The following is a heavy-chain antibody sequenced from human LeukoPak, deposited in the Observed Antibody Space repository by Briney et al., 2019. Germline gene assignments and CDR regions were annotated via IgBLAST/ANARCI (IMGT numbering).Heavy chain of an antibody. Sequence: SVKVSCKASGGTFSSYAISWVRQAHGQGLEWMGGIIPIFGTANYAQKFQGRVTITADESTSTAYMELSSLRSEDTAVYYCARGTLQYCSGGSCYYYYYYMDVWGKGTTATVSS. CDR2: IIPIFGTA. V-gene: IGHV1-69*13. CDR3: ARGTLQYCSGGSCYYYYYYMDV. D-gene: IGHD2-15*01. CDR1: GGTFSSYA. J-gene: IGHJ6*03.